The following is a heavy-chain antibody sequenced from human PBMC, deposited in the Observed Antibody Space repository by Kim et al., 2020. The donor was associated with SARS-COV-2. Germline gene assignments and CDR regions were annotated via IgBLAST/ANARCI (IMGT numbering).Heavy chain of an antibody. Sequence: GESLKISCKGSGYSSTSYWISWVRQMPGKGLEWMGRIDPSDSYTNYSPSFQGHVTISADKSISTAYLQWSSLKASDTAMYYCARHPTHSNWNLDVLDFDYWGQGTLVTVSS. CDR1: GYSSTSYW. V-gene: IGHV5-10-1*01. D-gene: IGHD1-7*01. CDR3: ARHPTHSNWNLDVLDFDY. CDR2: IDPSDSYT. J-gene: IGHJ4*02.